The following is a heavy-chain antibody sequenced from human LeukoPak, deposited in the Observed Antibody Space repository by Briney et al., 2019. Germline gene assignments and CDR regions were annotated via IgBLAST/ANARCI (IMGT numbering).Heavy chain of an antibody. V-gene: IGHV1-18*01. CDR3: ARDRARYSSSGKGAIPFDY. D-gene: IGHD6-6*01. J-gene: IGHJ4*02. Sequence: ASVKVSCKASGYTFTSYGISWVRQAPGQGLEWMGWISAYNGNTNYAQKLQGRVTMTTDTSTSTAYMELRSLRSDDTAVYYCARDRARYSSSGKGAIPFDYWGQGTLVTVSS. CDR1: GYTFTSYG. CDR2: ISAYNGNT.